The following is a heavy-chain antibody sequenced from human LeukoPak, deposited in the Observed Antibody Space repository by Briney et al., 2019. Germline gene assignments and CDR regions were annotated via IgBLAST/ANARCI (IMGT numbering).Heavy chain of an antibody. D-gene: IGHD3-10*01. J-gene: IGHJ4*02. Sequence: SETLSLTCTVSGGSVSSGSYYWSWIRQPPGTGLEWIGYIYYSGSTNYNPSLKSRVTISVDTSNNQFSLKLSSVTAADTAVYYCARDGGSGYDYWGQGTLVTVSS. CDR2: IYYSGST. CDR3: ARDGGSGYDY. V-gene: IGHV4-61*01. CDR1: GGSVSSGSYY.